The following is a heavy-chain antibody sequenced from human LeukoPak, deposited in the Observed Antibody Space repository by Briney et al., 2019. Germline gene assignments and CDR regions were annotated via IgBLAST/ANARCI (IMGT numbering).Heavy chain of an antibody. CDR3: AGEPTNYLTLTPYYDY. V-gene: IGHV4-4*07. CDR1: GGSISSYY. Sequence: KPSETLSLTCTVSGGSISSYYWSWIRQPAGKGLEWIGRIYTSGSTNYNPSLKSRVTMSVDTSKNQFSLKLSSVTAADTAVYYCAGEPTNYLTLTPYYDYWGQGTLVTVSS. J-gene: IGHJ4*02. D-gene: IGHD5-24*01. CDR2: IYTSGST.